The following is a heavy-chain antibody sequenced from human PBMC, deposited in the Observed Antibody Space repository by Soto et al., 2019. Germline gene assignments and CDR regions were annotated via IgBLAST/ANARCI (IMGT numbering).Heavy chain of an antibody. CDR1: GYTFTSYG. D-gene: IGHD3-10*01. Sequence: ASVKVSCKASGYTFTSYGISWVRQAPGQGLEWMGWISAYNGNTNYAQKLQGRVTMTTDTSTSTAYMELRSLRSDDTAVYYCARGITMVRGAYYYYYGMDVWGQGTTVTVPS. J-gene: IGHJ6*02. V-gene: IGHV1-18*01. CDR2: ISAYNGNT. CDR3: ARGITMVRGAYYYYYGMDV.